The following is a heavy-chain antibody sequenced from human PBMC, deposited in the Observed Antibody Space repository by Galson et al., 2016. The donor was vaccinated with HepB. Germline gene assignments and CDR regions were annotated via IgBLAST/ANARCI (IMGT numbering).Heavy chain of an antibody. CDR2: IRSKANSYAT. D-gene: IGHD3-22*01. V-gene: IGHV3-73*01. CDR1: GFTFSGSA. Sequence: SLRLSCAGSGFTFSGSAMHWVRQASGKGLEWVGRIRSKANSYATAYAASVKGRFTISRDDSKNTAYLQMNSLKTEDTAVYYCTRGGSSGSPVAFDIWGQGTMVTVSS. CDR3: TRGGSSGSPVAFDI. J-gene: IGHJ3*02.